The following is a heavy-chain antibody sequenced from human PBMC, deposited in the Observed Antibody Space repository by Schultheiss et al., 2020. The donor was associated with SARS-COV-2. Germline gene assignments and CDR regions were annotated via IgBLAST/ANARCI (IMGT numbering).Heavy chain of an antibody. V-gene: IGHV3-49*03. Sequence: GGSLRLSCTASGFTSGDYAMSWFRQAPGKGLEWVGFIRSKAYGGTREYAASVKGRFTISRDDSKSIAYLQMNSLKTEDTAVYYCTSSFTVFGVVISPEWFDPWGQGTLVTRLL. CDR1: GFTSGDYA. CDR3: TSSFTVFGVVISPEWFDP. D-gene: IGHD3-3*01. J-gene: IGHJ5*02. CDR2: IRSKAYGGTR.